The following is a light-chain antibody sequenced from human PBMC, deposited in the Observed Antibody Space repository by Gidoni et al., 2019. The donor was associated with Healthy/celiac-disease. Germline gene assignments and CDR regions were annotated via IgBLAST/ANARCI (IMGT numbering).Light chain of an antibody. J-gene: IGLJ2*01. CDR3: SSYTSSSTLG. CDR1: SSDVGGYNY. Sequence: QSALTQPASVSGSPGQSITSSYTGTSSDVGGYNYVSWYQQHPGKAPKLMIYEVSNRPSGVSNRFSGSKSGNTASLTISGLQAEDEADYYCSSYTSSSTLGFGGGTKLTVL. V-gene: IGLV2-14*01. CDR2: EVS.